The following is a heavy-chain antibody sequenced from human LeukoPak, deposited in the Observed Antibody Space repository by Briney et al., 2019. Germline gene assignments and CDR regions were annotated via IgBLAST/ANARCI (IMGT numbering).Heavy chain of an antibody. CDR3: ASGTIFGVVIARYNWFDP. Sequence: SETLSLTCAVYGGSFSGYYWSWIRQPPGKGLEWIGEINHSGSTNYNPSLKSRVTISVDTSKNQFSLKLSSVTAADTAVYYCASGTIFGVVIARYNWFDPWGQGTLVTVSS. J-gene: IGHJ5*02. V-gene: IGHV4-34*01. CDR2: INHSGST. D-gene: IGHD3-3*01. CDR1: GGSFSGYY.